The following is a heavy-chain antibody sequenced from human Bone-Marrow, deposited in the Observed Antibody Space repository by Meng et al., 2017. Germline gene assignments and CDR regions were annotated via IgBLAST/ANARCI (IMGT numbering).Heavy chain of an antibody. CDR3: AGELWLRVDAFDI. D-gene: IGHD5-18*01. CDR1: GFTFSSYA. Sequence: GESLKISCAASGFTFSSYAMHWVRQAPGKRLEWVAVISYDGSNKYYADSVKGRFTISRDNSKNKLYLQMNSLRAEDTAVYYCAGELWLRVDAFDIWGQGTMVTVSS. J-gene: IGHJ3*02. CDR2: ISYDGSNK. V-gene: IGHV3-30*01.